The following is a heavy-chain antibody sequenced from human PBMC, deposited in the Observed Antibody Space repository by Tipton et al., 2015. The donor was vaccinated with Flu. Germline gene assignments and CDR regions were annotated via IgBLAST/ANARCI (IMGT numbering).Heavy chain of an antibody. V-gene: IGHV3-9*01. J-gene: IGHJ4*02. Sequence: SLRLSCAASGFTFDDYAMHWVRQAPGKGLEWVSGISWNSGSIGYADSVKGRFTISRDNAKNSLYLQMNSLRAEDTALYYCAKGDSSGWTLLGDGWGQGTLVTVSS. CDR2: ISWNSGSI. CDR3: AKGDSSGWTLLGDG. D-gene: IGHD6-19*01. CDR1: GFTFDDYA.